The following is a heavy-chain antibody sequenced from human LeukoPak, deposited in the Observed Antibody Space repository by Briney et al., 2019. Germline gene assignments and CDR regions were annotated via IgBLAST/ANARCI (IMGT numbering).Heavy chain of an antibody. CDR1: GFTFSSYA. V-gene: IGHV3-23*01. CDR3: ARRYCGGGDCYPLDY. D-gene: IGHD2-21*02. Sequence: GGSLRLSCAASGFTFSSYAMSWVRQPPGKGLEWVAIIIYSGVATYYADYVKDRFTVSSDNSKNTLYLQMNILRAEDTAVYYCARRYCGGGDCYPLDYWGQGTLVTVSS. J-gene: IGHJ4*02. CDR2: IIYSGVAT.